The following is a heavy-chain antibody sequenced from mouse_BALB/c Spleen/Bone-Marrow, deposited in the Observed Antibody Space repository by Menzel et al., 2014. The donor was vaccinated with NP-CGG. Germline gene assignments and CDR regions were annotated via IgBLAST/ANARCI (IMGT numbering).Heavy chain of an antibody. Sequence: LQESRAELAKPGASVKMSCKASGYTFTNYWMHWVKQRPGQGLEWIGYIDPNTYYTRYNQKFKDKATSTADKSSSTAYLQLSSLTSEESAVYYCARYWDAYWGQGTLVTVSA. J-gene: IGHJ3*01. D-gene: IGHD4-1*01. V-gene: IGHV1-7*01. CDR2: IDPNTYYT. CDR3: ARYWDAY. CDR1: GYTFTNYW.